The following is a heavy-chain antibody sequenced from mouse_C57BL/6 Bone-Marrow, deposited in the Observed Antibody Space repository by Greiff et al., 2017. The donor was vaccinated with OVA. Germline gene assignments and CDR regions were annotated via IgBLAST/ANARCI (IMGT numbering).Heavy chain of an antibody. D-gene: IGHD2-1*01. Sequence: DVKLVESEGGLVQPGSSMKLSCTASGFTFSDYYMAWVRQVPEKGLEWVANINYDGSSTYYLDSLKSRFIISSDNAKNILYLQMSSLKSEDTATYYCARDLLWYPFAYWGQGTLVTVSA. J-gene: IGHJ3*01. CDR1: GFTFSDYY. V-gene: IGHV5-16*01. CDR3: ARDLLWYPFAY. CDR2: INYDGSST.